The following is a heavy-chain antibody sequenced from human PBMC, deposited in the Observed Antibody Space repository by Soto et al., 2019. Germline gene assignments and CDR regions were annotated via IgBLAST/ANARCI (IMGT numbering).Heavy chain of an antibody. D-gene: IGHD2-2*01. J-gene: IGHJ4*02. V-gene: IGHV4-59*08. CDR3: ARHGEERVQAATDY. CDR2: IYYSGST. CDR1: GGSISSYY. Sequence: SETLSLTCIVSGGSISSYYWSWIRQPPGKGLEWIGYIYYSGSTNYNPSLKSRVTISVDTSKNQFSLKLSSVTAAATAVYYCARHGEERVQAATDYWGQGTLVTVSS.